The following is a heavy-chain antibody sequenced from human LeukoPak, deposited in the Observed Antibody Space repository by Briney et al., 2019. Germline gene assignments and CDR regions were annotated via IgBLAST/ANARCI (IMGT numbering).Heavy chain of an antibody. CDR1: GGSISSYY. CDR3: ARDAYVSNYYYGMDV. V-gene: IGHV4-59*01. CDR2: IYYSGST. Sequence: SETLSLTCTVSGGSISSYYWSWIRRPPGKGLEWIGYIYYSGSTNYNPSLRSRVTISVETSKNQFSLKLTSVTAADTAVYYCARDAYVSNYYYGMDVWGKGTTVTVSS. J-gene: IGHJ6*04. D-gene: IGHD3-16*01.